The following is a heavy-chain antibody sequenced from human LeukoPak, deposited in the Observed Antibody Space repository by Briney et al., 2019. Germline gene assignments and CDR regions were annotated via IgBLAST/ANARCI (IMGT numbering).Heavy chain of an antibody. CDR2: IYHSGST. Sequence: SETLSLTCTVSGGSISSGGYYWSWIRQPPGKGLEWIGFIYHSGSTYYNPSLKSRVTISMDRSKDQFSLELSSATAADTAVYYCARVSLVRGAPDYYFDYWGQGTLVTVS. J-gene: IGHJ4*02. D-gene: IGHD3-10*01. CDR1: GGSISSGGYY. V-gene: IGHV4-30-2*01. CDR3: ARVSLVRGAPDYYFDY.